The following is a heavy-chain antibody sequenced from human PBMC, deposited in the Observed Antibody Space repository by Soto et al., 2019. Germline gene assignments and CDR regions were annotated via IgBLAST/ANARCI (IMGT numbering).Heavy chain of an antibody. V-gene: IGHV1-46*03. CDR1: GYTFTSYY. D-gene: IGHD7-27*01. Sequence: ASVKVSCTASGYTFTSYYMHWVRQAPGQGLKWMGIINPSGGSTSYAQKFQGRVTMTRDTSTSTVYMELSSLRSEDTAVYYCARRRLGKTYYFDYWGQGTLVTVSS. J-gene: IGHJ4*02. CDR2: INPSGGST. CDR3: ARRRLGKTYYFDY.